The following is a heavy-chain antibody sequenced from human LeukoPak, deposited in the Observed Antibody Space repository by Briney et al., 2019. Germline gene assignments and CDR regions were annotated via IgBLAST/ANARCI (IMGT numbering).Heavy chain of an antibody. D-gene: IGHD4/OR15-4a*01. J-gene: IGHJ4*02. Sequence: SQTLSLTCTVSGDSISRGTYYWRWIRQPAGKGLEWIGRFYTSGCTNYNPSLKSRVTISVDTPKNQFSPKLSSLRVRDLAVHYCTTGCYGDREVFDYLGEGRLVADS. CDR1: GDSISRGTYY. V-gene: IGHV4-61*02. CDR2: FYTSGCT. CDR3: TTGCYGDREVFDY.